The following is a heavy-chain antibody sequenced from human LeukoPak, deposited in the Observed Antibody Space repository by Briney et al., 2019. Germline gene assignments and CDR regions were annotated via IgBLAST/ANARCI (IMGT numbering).Heavy chain of an antibody. J-gene: IGHJ6*04. CDR2: ISSSGSTI. CDR3: AELGITMIGGV. V-gene: IGHV3-48*03. Sequence: GGSPRLSCAASGFTFSSYEMNWVRQAPGKGLEWVSYISSSGSTIYYADSVKGRFTISRDNAKNSLYLQMDSLRAEDTAVYYCAELGITMIGGVWGKGTTVTISS. D-gene: IGHD3-10*02. CDR1: GFTFSSYE.